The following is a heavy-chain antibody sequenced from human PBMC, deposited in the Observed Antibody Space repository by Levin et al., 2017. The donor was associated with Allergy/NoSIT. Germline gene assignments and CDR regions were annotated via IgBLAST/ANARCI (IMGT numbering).Heavy chain of an antibody. V-gene: IGHV1-46*01. Sequence: ASVKVSCKASGYTFTTYYMHWVRQAPGQGLEWMGIINPSGGTTTYAQKFQGRVTRTRDTSTSTVYMELSSLRSEDTAVYYCARDVEGSYADYWGQGTLVTVSS. CDR2: INPSGGTT. CDR3: ARDVEGSYADY. CDR1: GYTFTTYY. D-gene: IGHD1-26*01. J-gene: IGHJ4*02.